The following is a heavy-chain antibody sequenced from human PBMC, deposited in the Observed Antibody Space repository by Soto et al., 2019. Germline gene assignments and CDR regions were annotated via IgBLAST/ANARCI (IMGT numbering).Heavy chain of an antibody. D-gene: IGHD2-2*02. CDR2: ISAYNGKT. Sequence: QVQLVQSGAEVKKPGASVKVSCKASGYTFTSYGISWVRQAPGQGLEWMGWISAYNGKTNYAQKLQGRVTMTTDTSTSTAYMELRSLRSDDTAVYYRARVKYRPPSYHHCGMDVWGQGTTVTVSS. CDR1: GYTFTSYG. CDR3: ARVKYRPPSYHHCGMDV. J-gene: IGHJ6*02. V-gene: IGHV1-18*01.